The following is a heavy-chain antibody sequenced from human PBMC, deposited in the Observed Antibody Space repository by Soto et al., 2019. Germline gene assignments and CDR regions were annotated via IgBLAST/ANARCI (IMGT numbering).Heavy chain of an antibody. CDR2: ISSSSSTI. Sequence: EVQLVESGGGLVQPGGSLRLSCAASGFTFSSYSMNWVRQAPGKGLEWVSYISSSSSTIYYADSVKGRFTISRDNXXNSLYLQMNSLRAEDTAVYYCARFNSGWYVSSFDYWGQGTLVTVSS. D-gene: IGHD6-19*01. CDR1: GFTFSSYS. J-gene: IGHJ4*02. CDR3: ARFNSGWYVSSFDY. V-gene: IGHV3-48*01.